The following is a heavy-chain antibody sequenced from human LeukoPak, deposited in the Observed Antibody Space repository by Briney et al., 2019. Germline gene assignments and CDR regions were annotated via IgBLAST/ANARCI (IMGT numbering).Heavy chain of an antibody. Sequence: ASVKVCCKASGYTFTSYGIGWVRQAPGQGLEWMGWISAYNGNTNYAQKLQGRVTMTTGTSTSTAYMELRSLRSDDTAVYYCARERYYYYGMDVWGQGTTVTVSS. CDR2: ISAYNGNT. CDR1: GYTFTSYG. V-gene: IGHV1-18*01. J-gene: IGHJ6*02. CDR3: ARERYYYYGMDV.